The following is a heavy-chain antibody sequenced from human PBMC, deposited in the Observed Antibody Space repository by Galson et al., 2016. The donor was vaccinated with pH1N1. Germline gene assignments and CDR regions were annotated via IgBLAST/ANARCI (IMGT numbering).Heavy chain of an antibody. J-gene: IGHJ5*02. V-gene: IGHV2-5*01. CDR3: AHSLYGDYVGWFDP. Sequence: PALVKPTQTLTLTCTFSGFSPSTSGVGVGWIRQPPGKALEWLALIYWNDDKRYSPSLKSRLTITKDTSKNQVVLTMTNMDPVDTATYYCAHSLYGDYVGWFDPWGQGTLVTVSS. CDR1: GFSPSTSGVG. CDR2: IYWNDDK. D-gene: IGHD4-17*01.